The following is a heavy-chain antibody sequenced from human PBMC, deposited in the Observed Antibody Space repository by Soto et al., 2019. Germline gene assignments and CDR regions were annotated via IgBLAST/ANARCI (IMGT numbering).Heavy chain of an antibody. J-gene: IGHJ4*02. CDR3: SNSPVGKIGSG. V-gene: IGHV3-72*01. D-gene: IGHD6-13*01. CDR2: ARNRAGSYTT. Sequence: EVQLVESGGGLAQPGGSLRLSCVGSGFSFSDHHMDWVRQAPGKGLEWVGRARNRAGSYTTEYAASVKGRFTISSDDSKNSLYVQMNSLKTEDTAVYYCSNSPVGKIGSGWGQGTLVTVSS. CDR1: GFSFSDHH.